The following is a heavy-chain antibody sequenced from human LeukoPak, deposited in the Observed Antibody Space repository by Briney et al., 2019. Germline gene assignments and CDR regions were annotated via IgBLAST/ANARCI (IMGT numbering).Heavy chain of an antibody. J-gene: IGHJ4*02. V-gene: IGHV1-3*03. CDR3: ARGGGGGWVSNAFRF. D-gene: IGHD6-19*01. CDR2: INAGDGNT. Sequence: ASVKVSCKASGYTFTSYFIHWVRQAPGQSLQWMGWINAGDGNTEYSPEFEGKVKITSDTSATTVYMELSSLTSDDMAVYYCARGGGGGWVSNAFRFWGQGTLVTVSS. CDR1: GYTFTSYF.